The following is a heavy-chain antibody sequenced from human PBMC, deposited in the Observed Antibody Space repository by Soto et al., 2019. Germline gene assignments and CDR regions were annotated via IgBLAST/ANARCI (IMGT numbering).Heavy chain of an antibody. CDR2: IKSKTDGGTT. CDR1: GFTFNNVW. D-gene: IGHD3-22*01. V-gene: IGHV3-15*01. CDR3: TTAENYYDSSSFDY. Sequence: GGSLRLSCVASGFTFNNVWMNWVRQAPGKGLEWVGRIKSKTDGGTTDYAALVKGRFTISRDDSKTTLYLQMNGLKTEDTAVYYCTTAENYYDSSSFDYWGQGTLVTVSS. J-gene: IGHJ4*02.